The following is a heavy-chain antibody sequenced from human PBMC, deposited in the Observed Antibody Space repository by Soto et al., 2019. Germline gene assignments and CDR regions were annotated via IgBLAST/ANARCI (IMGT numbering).Heavy chain of an antibody. CDR2: IYYSGRT. V-gene: IGHV4-59*08. Sequence: QVQLQESGPGLVKPSETLSLTCTVSGGSISSYYWSWIRQPPGKGLEWIGYIYYSGRTNYTPSLKSRVTISVDTSKNQFSLKLSSVTAADTAVYYCARSTVVTDFDYWGQGTLVTVSS. CDR3: ARSTVVTDFDY. J-gene: IGHJ4*02. D-gene: IGHD2-15*01. CDR1: GGSISSYY.